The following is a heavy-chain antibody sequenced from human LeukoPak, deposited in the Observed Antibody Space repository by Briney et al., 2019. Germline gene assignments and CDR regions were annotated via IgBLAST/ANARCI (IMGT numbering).Heavy chain of an antibody. D-gene: IGHD3-22*01. V-gene: IGHV3-53*01. CDR3: ARVYYYDSSHFDY. Sequence: GGSLRLSCAASGFTVSSNYMSWVRQAPGKGLEWVSVIYSGGSTYYAGSVKGRFTISRDNSKNTLYLQMNSLRAEDTAVYYCARVYYYDSSHFDYWGQGTLVTVSS. CDR2: IYSGGST. J-gene: IGHJ4*02. CDR1: GFTVSSNY.